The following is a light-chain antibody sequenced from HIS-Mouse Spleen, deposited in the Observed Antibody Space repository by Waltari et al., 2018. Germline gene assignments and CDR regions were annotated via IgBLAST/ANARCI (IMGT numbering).Light chain of an antibody. J-gene: IGLJ2*01. CDR2: EGS. V-gene: IGLV2-23*01. CDR3: CSYAGSSTLV. Sequence: QSALTQPASVSGSPGQSITISCTGTSSDVGSYNLVSWYQQHPGKAPKLMIYEGSKRPSGVSNRFSGSKSGNTASRTISGRQAEDEADYYCCSYAGSSTLVVGGGTKLTVL. CDR1: SSDVGSYNL.